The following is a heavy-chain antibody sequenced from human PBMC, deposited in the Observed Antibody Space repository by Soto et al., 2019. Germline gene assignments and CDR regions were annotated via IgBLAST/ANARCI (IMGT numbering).Heavy chain of an antibody. CDR2: ISGSGGST. J-gene: IGHJ6*02. V-gene: IGHV3-23*01. CDR1: GFTFSSYA. Sequence: GGSLRLSCAASGFTFSSYAMSWVRQAPGKGLEWVSAISGSGGSTYYGDSGKGRFTISIENSKNKLYLQMNSLRAEDTAVYYCAKDITVSTAMETPDYYYYYGMDVWGQGTTVTVSS. D-gene: IGHD5-18*01. CDR3: AKDITVSTAMETPDYYYYYGMDV.